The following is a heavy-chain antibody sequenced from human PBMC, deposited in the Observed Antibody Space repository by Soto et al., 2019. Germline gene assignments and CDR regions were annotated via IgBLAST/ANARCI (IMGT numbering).Heavy chain of an antibody. D-gene: IGHD6-13*01. J-gene: IGHJ4*02. CDR2: ISSSSSYI. CDR3: ARDEGIAAAGTDY. Sequence: EVQLVESGGGLVKPGGSLRLSCAASGFTFSSYSMNWVRQAPGKGLEWVSSISSSSSYIYYADSVKGRFTISRDNAKNSLYLQMNSLRAEDTAVYYYARDEGIAAAGTDYWGQGTLVTVSS. V-gene: IGHV3-21*01. CDR1: GFTFSSYS.